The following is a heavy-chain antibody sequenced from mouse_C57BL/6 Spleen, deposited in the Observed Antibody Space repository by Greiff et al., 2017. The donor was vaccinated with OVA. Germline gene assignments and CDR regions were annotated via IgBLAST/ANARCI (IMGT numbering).Heavy chain of an antibody. CDR3: ARGDYYGSRTSWFAY. CDR1: GYTFTDYY. V-gene: IGHV1-75*01. CDR2: IFPGSGST. J-gene: IGHJ3*01. Sequence: QVQLQQSGPELVKPGASVKISCKASGYTFTDYYINWVKQRPGQGLEWIGWIFPGSGSTYYNEKFKGKATLTVDKSSSTAYMLLSSLTSEDSAVYFCARGDYYGSRTSWFAYWGQGTLVTVSA. D-gene: IGHD1-1*01.